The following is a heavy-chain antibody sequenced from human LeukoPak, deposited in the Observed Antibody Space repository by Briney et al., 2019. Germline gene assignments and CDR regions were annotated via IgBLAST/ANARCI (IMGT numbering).Heavy chain of an antibody. D-gene: IGHD3-9*01. V-gene: IGHV3-30*04. CDR3: AKERVDWRYFDY. CDR2: ISFDGSDK. Sequence: GGSLRLSCAASGFTFSSYAMHWVRQAPGKGLEWVALISFDGSDKYYADSVKGRFTISRDNSKNTLYLQMNSLRAEDTAVYYCAKERVDWRYFDYWGQGTLVTVSS. CDR1: GFTFSSYA. J-gene: IGHJ4*02.